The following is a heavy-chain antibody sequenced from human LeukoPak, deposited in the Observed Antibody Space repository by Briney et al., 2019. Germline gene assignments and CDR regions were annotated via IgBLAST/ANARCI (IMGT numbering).Heavy chain of an antibody. CDR1: GFIFSNYA. V-gene: IGHV3-23*01. D-gene: IGHD1-26*01. J-gene: IGHJ4*02. CDR2: ISSSGADT. CDR3: AKEVGAHGVPYFDH. Sequence: PGGSLRLSCAASGFIFSNYAMSWVRQGPEKGLEWVSGISSSGADTYYTDSVKGRFTTSRDNSKNTLYLQMNSLRAEDTAVYYCAKEVGAHGVPYFDHWGQGALLTVSS.